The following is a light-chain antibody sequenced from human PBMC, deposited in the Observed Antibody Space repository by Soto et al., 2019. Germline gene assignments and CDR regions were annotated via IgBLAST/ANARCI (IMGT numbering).Light chain of an antibody. Sequence: QSALTQPASVSGSPGQSITISCTGTNSDVGAYNYVSWYQQHPGKAPKLMIFDVNNRPSGVSDRFSGSKSGNTASLTISGLQADDEADYYCSSYTSSATRVFGTGTKVTVL. CDR1: NSDVGAYNY. CDR3: SSYTSSATRV. J-gene: IGLJ1*01. V-gene: IGLV2-14*03. CDR2: DVN.